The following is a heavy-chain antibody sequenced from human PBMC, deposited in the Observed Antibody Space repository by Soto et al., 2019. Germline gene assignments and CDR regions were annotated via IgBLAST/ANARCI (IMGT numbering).Heavy chain of an antibody. CDR1: GGTFSSYA. D-gene: IGHD6-6*01. CDR3: ARVGGPGYSRSSVGAYYYYGMDV. V-gene: IGHV1-69*12. J-gene: IGHJ6*02. Sequence: QVQLVQSGAEVKKPGSSVKVSCKASGGTFSSYAISWVRQAPGQGLEWMGGIIPIFGTANYAQKFQGRVTITADEPRRTAYMELSSLRSEDPAVYYCARVGGPGYSRSSVGAYYYYGMDVWGQGTPVTVSS. CDR2: IIPIFGTA.